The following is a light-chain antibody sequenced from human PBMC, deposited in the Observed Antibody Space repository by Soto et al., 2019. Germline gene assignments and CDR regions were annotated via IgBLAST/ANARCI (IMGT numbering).Light chain of an antibody. V-gene: IGKV1-27*01. Sequence: DIQMTQSPSSLSASLGDRVTITCRASQGIGVYLSWFQQKPGNVPKLLIYAASTLQSGVPSRFSGSGSGTDFTLTISSLQPEDFATYYCQKYNSAPLTFGGGTKVEIK. CDR1: QGIGVY. CDR3: QKYNSAPLT. J-gene: IGKJ4*01. CDR2: AAS.